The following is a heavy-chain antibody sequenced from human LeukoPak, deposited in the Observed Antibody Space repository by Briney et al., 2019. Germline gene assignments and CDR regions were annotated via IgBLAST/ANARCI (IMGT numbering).Heavy chain of an antibody. CDR2: IYYSGST. CDR3: ASYSYYYDSSGYFDY. J-gene: IGHJ4*02. D-gene: IGHD3-22*01. V-gene: IGHV4-31*11. Sequence: RSSETLSLTCAVYGGSFSGYYWSWIRQHPGKGLEWIGYIYYSGSTYYNPSLKSRVTISVDTSKNQFSLKLSSVTAADTAVYYCASYSYYYDSSGYFDYWGQGTLVTVSS. CDR1: GGSFSGYY.